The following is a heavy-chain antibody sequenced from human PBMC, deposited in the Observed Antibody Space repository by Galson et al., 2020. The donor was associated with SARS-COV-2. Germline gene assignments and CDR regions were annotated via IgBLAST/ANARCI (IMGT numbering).Heavy chain of an antibody. J-gene: IGHJ4*02. CDR2: INPNSGGT. CDR1: GYTFTGYY. CDR3: ARSQGITMVRGVLYFDY. Sequence: ASVMVSCKASGYTFTGYYMHCVRQAPGQGLEWMGWINPNSGGTNYAQKLQGRVTMTRDTSISTAYMELSRLRSDDTAVYYCARSQGITMVRGVLYFDYWGQGTLVTVSS. D-gene: IGHD3-10*01. V-gene: IGHV1-2*02.